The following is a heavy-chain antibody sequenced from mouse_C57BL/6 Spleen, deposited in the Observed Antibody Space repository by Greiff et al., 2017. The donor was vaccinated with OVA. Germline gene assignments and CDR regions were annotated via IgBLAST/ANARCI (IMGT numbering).Heavy chain of an antibody. V-gene: IGHV1-82*01. CDR1: GYAFSSSW. D-gene: IGHD1-1*01. CDR2: IYPGDGDT. Sequence: QVQLQQSGPELVKPGASVKISCKASGYAFSSSWMNWVKQRPGKGLEWIGRIYPGDGDTNYNGKFKGKATLTADKSSSTAYMQLSSLTSEDSAVYFCARPTLDYYGSSLYYFDYWGQGTTLTVSS. CDR3: ARPTLDYYGSSLYYFDY. J-gene: IGHJ2*01.